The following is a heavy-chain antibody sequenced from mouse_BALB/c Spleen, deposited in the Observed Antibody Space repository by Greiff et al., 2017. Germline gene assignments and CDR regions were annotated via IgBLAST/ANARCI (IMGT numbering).Heavy chain of an antibody. CDR3: ARDGRAWFAY. CDR1: GYTFTDYN. J-gene: IGHJ3*01. V-gene: IGHV1S29*02. CDR2: IYPYNGGT. Sequence: EVKLQESGPELVKPGASVKISCKASGYTFTDYNMHWVKQSHGKSLEWIGYIYPYNGGTGYNQKFKSKATLTVDNSSSTAYMELRSLTSEDSAVYYCARDGRAWFAYWGQGTLVTVSA. D-gene: IGHD1-1*01.